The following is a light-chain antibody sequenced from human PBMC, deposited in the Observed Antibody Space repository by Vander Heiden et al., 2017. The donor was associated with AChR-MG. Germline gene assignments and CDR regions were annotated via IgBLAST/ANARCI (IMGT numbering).Light chain of an antibody. V-gene: IGKV1-39*01. CDR2: AVS. J-gene: IGKJ1*01. CDR3: QHRHSTPKP. CDR1: QRLLTY. Sequence: DIQMTQSPSSLSASVGATVTITFRARQRLLTYLNWYQKKPGKAPKLLIYAVSSLQIGVPSRFSGSGSGTHFTLAISRRQLEDFATYYCQHRHSTPKPVGQGTKVEI.